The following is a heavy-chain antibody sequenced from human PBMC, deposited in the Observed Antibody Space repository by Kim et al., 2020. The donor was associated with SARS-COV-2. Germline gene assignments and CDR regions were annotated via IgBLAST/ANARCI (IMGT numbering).Heavy chain of an antibody. D-gene: IGHD3-10*01. CDR3: ARLSGTYYYGMDV. V-gene: IGHV3-66*02. J-gene: IGHJ6*02. Sequence: GGSLRLSCAASGFTVSSNYMSWVRQAPGEGLEWGSVIYSGGGTYYADSVKGRFTISRDNSKNTLYLQMNSLRAEDTGVYYCARLSGTYYYGMDVWGQGTTVTVSS. CDR2: IYSGGGT. CDR1: GFTVSSNY.